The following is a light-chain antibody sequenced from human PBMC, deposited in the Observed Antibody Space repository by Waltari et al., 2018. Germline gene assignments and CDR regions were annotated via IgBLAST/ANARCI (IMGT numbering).Light chain of an antibody. Sequence: DIQMTQSPSSLSASVGNRVTITCRASQGIGNYLAWYQQKPGRAPKLLIYAASTLQSGVPSRFSGSGFGRDFTLTISSLQPEDVGTYYYQKYTSALGAFGQGTKVEI. CDR2: AAS. V-gene: IGKV1-27*01. CDR3: QKYTSALGA. J-gene: IGKJ1*01. CDR1: QGIGNY.